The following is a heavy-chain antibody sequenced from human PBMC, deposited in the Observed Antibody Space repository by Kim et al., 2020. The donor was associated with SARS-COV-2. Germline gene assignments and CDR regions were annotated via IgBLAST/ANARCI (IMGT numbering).Heavy chain of an antibody. CDR2: ISWNSGSI. Sequence: GGSLRLSCAASGFTFDDYAMHWVRQAPGKGLEWVSGISWNSGSIGYADSVKGRFTISRDNAKNSLYLQMNSLRAEDTALYYCAKDLSLFSSGWYDYWGQG. V-gene: IGHV3-9*01. CDR1: GFTFDDYA. CDR3: AKDLSLFSSGWYDY. D-gene: IGHD6-19*01. J-gene: IGHJ4*02.